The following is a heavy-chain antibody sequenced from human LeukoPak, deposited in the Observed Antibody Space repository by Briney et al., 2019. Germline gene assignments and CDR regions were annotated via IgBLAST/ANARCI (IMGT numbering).Heavy chain of an antibody. D-gene: IGHD2-15*01. Sequence: PSETLSLTCIVSGGSISGYYWSWIRQPAGKGLEWIGHMYTSGHTNYNSSLMSRVTISVDTSKNQFSLRLTSVTAADTAVYYCARHWSHSVAQFGRSYWFDPWGQGTLVTVSS. CDR1: GGSISGYY. CDR3: ARHWSHSVAQFGRSYWFDP. CDR2: MYTSGHT. V-gene: IGHV4-4*07. J-gene: IGHJ5*02.